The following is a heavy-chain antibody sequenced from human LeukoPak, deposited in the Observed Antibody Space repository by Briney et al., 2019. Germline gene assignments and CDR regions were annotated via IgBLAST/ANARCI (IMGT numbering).Heavy chain of an antibody. CDR3: ARRYCSSTSCYYFDY. Sequence: PSETLSLTCTVSGDSISSSYWSWIRQPPGKGLEWIGHIYYSGSTNYNPSLKSRVTISVDTSKNQFSLKMNSVTAADTAVYYCARRYCSSTSCYYFDYWGQGTLVTVSS. V-gene: IGHV4-59*01. CDR2: IYYSGST. CDR1: GDSISSSY. J-gene: IGHJ4*02. D-gene: IGHD2-2*01.